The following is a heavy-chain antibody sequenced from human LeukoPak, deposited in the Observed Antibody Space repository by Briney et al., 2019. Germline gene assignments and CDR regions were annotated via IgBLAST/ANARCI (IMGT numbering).Heavy chain of an antibody. V-gene: IGHV1-18*01. Sequence: PEASVRVSCKASGYTFTNYHIAWVRQAPGQGLEWMGWVSTNDGNTVYAQRLQGRVTMTTDTSTSVAYMELRSLTSDDTAVYYCTRAPPGMTMMTDYWGQGTLVTVSS. CDR3: TRAPPGMTMMTDY. CDR2: VSTNDGNT. J-gene: IGHJ4*02. CDR1: GYTFTNYH. D-gene: IGHD3-22*01.